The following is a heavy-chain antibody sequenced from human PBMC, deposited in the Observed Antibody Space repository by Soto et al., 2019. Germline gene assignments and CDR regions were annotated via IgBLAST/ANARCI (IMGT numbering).Heavy chain of an antibody. V-gene: IGHV3-74*01. CDR1: GFTLGYYW. D-gene: IGHD2-15*01. J-gene: IGHJ6*03. Sequence: PGGSLRLSCTAAGFTLGYYWMHWVRQIPGKGLVWVSRINRDGSVTNSADHVRGRFTISRDNAKNRVYLQMDSLRAADTAVYYCVRGAKGGYYVDVWGTGTTVTVSS. CDR3: VRGAKGGYYVDV. CDR2: INRDGSVT.